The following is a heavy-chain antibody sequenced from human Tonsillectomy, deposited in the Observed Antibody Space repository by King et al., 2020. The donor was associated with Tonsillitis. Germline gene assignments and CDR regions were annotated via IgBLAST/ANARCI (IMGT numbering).Heavy chain of an antibody. CDR2: ISGSGGST. Sequence: VQLVESGGGLIQPGGSLRLSCAASGFTFSSYAMNWVRQAPGKGLEWVSGISGSGGSTYYADSVEGRFAISRDNSKNTLYLQMNSLRAEDTAVYYCAKDRDFWSPDGMDVWGQGTTVTVSS. J-gene: IGHJ6*02. CDR1: GFTFSSYA. CDR3: AKDRDFWSPDGMDV. D-gene: IGHD3-3*01. V-gene: IGHV3-23*04.